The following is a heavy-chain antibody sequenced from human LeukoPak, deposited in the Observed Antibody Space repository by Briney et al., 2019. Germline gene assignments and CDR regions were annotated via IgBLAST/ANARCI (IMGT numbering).Heavy chain of an antibody. V-gene: IGHV3-23*01. CDR3: AKDRGSGWPQFDY. J-gene: IGHJ4*02. CDR2: ISGRGDST. CDR1: GFSFGSFA. Sequence: GGSLRLSCAASGFSFGSFAMSWVRQAPGKGLGWVSAISGRGDSTYYADSVKGRFTISRDNSKNTLYLQMNSLRAEDTAVYYCAKDRGSGWPQFDYWGQGTLVTVSS. D-gene: IGHD6-19*01.